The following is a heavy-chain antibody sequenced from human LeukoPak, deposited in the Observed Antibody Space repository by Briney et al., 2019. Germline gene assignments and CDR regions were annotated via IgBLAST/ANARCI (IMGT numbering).Heavy chain of an antibody. J-gene: IGHJ4*02. CDR2: INPSAGST. CDR1: GYTFTSYY. V-gene: IGHV1-46*01. Sequence: ASVKVSCKASGYTFTSYYLHWVRQAPGQGLEWMGIINPSAGSTSYAQKFQGRVTMTRDTSTSTVYMELSSLRSEDTAVYYCAKDRSSTWYALDYWGQGTLVTVSS. D-gene: IGHD6-13*01. CDR3: AKDRSSTWYALDY.